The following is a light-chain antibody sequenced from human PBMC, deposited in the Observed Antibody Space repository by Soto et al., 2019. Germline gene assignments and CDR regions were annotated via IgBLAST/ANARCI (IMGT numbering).Light chain of an antibody. Sequence: QSALTQPASVSGSPGQSITISCTGTSSDVGSYNLVSWYQQRPGKAPKLMIYEVSKRPSGVSNRFSGSKSGNTASLTISGLQAEDEADYHCCSSGGSSTLIFGGGTKVTVL. J-gene: IGLJ2*01. CDR1: SSDVGSYNL. CDR2: EVS. CDR3: CSSGGSSTLI. V-gene: IGLV2-23*02.